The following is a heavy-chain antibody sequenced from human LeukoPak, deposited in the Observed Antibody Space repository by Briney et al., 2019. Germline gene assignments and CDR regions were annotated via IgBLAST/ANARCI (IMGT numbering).Heavy chain of an antibody. CDR3: AKDATAVPGTVYMDV. CDR2: IDISGNII. Sequence: PGGSLRLSCAASGFTFSSYSMNWVRQAPGKGLEWLSHIDISGNIIHYADSVEGRFTISRDNAKNSVYLQMTSLRDEDTALYYCAKDATAVPGTVYMDVWGKGTTVTVSS. J-gene: IGHJ6*03. V-gene: IGHV3-48*02. CDR1: GFTFSSYS. D-gene: IGHD6-19*01.